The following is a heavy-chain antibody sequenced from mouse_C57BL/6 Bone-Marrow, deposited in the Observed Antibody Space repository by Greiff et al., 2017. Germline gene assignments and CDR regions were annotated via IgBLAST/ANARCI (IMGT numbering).Heavy chain of an antibody. CDR1: GYTFTDYY. D-gene: IGHD2-1*01. J-gene: IGHJ2*01. V-gene: IGHV1-26*01. Sequence: VQLQQSGPELVTPGASVKISCKASGYTFTDYYMNWVQQSHGKSLAWIGDINPNNGGTSYNQKFKGTATLTVDKSSSTAYMELRSLTSEDSAVYYCAREGNYVCFDYWGQGTTLTVSS. CDR3: AREGNYVCFDY. CDR2: INPNNGGT.